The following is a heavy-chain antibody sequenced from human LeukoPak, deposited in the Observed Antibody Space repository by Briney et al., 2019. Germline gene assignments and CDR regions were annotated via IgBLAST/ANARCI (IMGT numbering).Heavy chain of an antibody. CDR3: ARTPAAGTLYYYYYMDV. J-gene: IGHJ6*03. CDR2: IYYSGST. Sequence: PSETLSLTCTVSGGSISSYYWSWIRQPPGKGLEWIGYIYYSGSTNYNPSLKSRVTISVDTSKNQFSLKLSSVTAADTAVYYCARTPAAGTLYYYYYMDVWGKGTTVTVSS. CDR1: GGSISSYY. V-gene: IGHV4-59*12. D-gene: IGHD6-13*01.